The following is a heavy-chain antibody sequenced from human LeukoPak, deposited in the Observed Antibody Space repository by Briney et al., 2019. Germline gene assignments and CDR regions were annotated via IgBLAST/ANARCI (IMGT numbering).Heavy chain of an antibody. D-gene: IGHD6-19*01. V-gene: IGHV4-34*01. CDR2: INHSGST. CDR3: VRDVRAVVGKVS. CDR1: GASFSGYY. J-gene: IGHJ5*02. Sequence: SETLSLTCAVYGASFSGYYWSWVRQPPGKGLEWIGEINHSGSTNYNPSLKSRVTISVDTSKNQFSLKLSSVTAADTAIYYCVRDVRAVVGKVSWGQGILVTVSS.